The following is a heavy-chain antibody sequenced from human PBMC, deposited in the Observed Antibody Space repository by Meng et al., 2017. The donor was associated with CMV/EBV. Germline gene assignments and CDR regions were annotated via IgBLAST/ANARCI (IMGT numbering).Heavy chain of an antibody. CDR3: ARDPAVDTAMVNDEAFDI. Sequence: SSVTVSCKASGCTFSSYTISWVRQAPGQGLEWMGRIIPILGIANYAQKFQGRVTITADKSTSTAYMELSSLRSEDTAVYYCARDPAVDTAMVNDEAFDIWGQGTMVTVSS. CDR1: GCTFSSYT. V-gene: IGHV1-69*04. J-gene: IGHJ3*02. CDR2: IIPILGIA. D-gene: IGHD5-18*01.